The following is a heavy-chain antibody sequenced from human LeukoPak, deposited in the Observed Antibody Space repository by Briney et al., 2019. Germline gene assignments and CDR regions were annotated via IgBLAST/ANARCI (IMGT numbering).Heavy chain of an antibody. V-gene: IGHV3-53*01. D-gene: IGHD1-26*01. CDR2: VYSDDTT. J-gene: IGHJ4*02. CDR3: ARGGGYYAIDY. Sequence: GGSLRLSCEASGFTVNSNYMNWVRQAPGKGLERVSVVYSDDTTYYADSVKGRFTISRDNSKNTLYLQMNNLRAEDTAVYYCARGGGYYAIDYWGQGTLVTVSS. CDR1: GFTVNSNY.